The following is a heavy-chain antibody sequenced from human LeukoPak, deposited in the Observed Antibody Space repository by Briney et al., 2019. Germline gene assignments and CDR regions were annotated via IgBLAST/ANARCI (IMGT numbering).Heavy chain of an antibody. V-gene: IGHV1-18*01. CDR3: AREGYCSSTSCRFLDY. CDR1: GYTFTSYD. Sequence: ASVNVSFKASGYTFTSYDISWVRHRPAQGLEWMGLISAYNGNTNYAHKLQGRVTMTTDTSTSTAYMELRSLRSDDTAVYYCAREGYCSSTSCRFLDYWGQGTLVTVSS. D-gene: IGHD2-2*01. CDR2: ISAYNGNT. J-gene: IGHJ4*02.